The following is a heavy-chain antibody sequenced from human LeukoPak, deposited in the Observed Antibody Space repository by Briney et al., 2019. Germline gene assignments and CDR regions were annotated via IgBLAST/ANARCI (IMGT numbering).Heavy chain of an antibody. CDR3: AKEGPYQLADLDF. CDR2: INPHSGGT. J-gene: IGHJ4*02. D-gene: IGHD2-2*01. Sequence: ASVKVSCKASGYTFTAYSLLWVRQAPGQGLEWMGWINPHSGGTIYAQKFQGRVTMTRDTSISTAYVELSGLRSDDTAVYYCAKEGPYQLADLDFWGQGTLVTVS. V-gene: IGHV1-2*02. CDR1: GYTFTAYS.